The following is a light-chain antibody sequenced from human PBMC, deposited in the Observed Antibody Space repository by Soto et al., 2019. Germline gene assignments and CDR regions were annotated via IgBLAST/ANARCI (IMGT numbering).Light chain of an antibody. CDR1: HSVSSNY. V-gene: IGKV3-20*01. J-gene: IGKJ1*01. Sequence: EIVLTQSPGTLSLSPGERATLSCRSSHSVSSNYLAWYQQKPGQAPRLLIYDVSSRATGIPDRFSGSGSGTDLTISISRLEPADLAVSYCQSYGISPTFGQGTKEAIK. CDR3: QSYGISPT. CDR2: DVS.